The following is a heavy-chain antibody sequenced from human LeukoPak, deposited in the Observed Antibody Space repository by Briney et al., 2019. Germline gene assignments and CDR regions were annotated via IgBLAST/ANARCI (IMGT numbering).Heavy chain of an antibody. CDR1: GYTFTSYG. V-gene: IGHV1-46*01. J-gene: IGHJ4*02. D-gene: IGHD4-11*01. CDR2: INPRGGST. Sequence: GASVKVSCKASGYTFTSYGISWVRQAPGQGPEWMGIINPRGGSTDYAQKFQDRITMTSDTSTSTVYMELKSLTSEDTAVYFCARVGTTGATADNWGQGTLVTVSS. CDR3: ARVGTTGATADN.